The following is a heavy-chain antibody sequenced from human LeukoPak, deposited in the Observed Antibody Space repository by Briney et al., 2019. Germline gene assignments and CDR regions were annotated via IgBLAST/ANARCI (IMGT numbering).Heavy chain of an antibody. CDR2: ISANNGNT. J-gene: IGHJ4*02. CDR1: GYTFTSYY. D-gene: IGHD3-22*01. CDR3: ARVWGDCYYDISGCLFDY. Sequence: ASVKVSCKASGYTFTSYYMHWVRQAPGQGLEWMGWISANNGNTNYAQKLQGRVTMTTDTSTSTAYMELRSLRSEDTAVYYCARVWGDCYYDISGCLFDYWGKGPVVTVSS. V-gene: IGHV1-18*04.